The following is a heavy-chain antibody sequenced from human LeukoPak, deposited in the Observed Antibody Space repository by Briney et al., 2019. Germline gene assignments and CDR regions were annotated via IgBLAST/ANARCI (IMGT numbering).Heavy chain of an antibody. CDR3: ARAYSSGWYYFDY. CDR2: ISSSSTI. D-gene: IGHD6-19*01. J-gene: IGHJ4*02. V-gene: IGHV3-48*02. CDR1: GFTFSSYS. Sequence: TGGSLRLSCAASGFTFSSYSMNWVRQAPGKGLEWVSYISSSSTIYYADSVKGRFTISRDNAKNSLYLQMNSLRDEDSAVYYCARAYSSGWYYFDYWGQGTLVTVSS.